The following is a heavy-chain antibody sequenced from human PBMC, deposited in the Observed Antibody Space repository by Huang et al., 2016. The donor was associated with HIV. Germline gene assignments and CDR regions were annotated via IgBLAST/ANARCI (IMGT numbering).Heavy chain of an antibody. D-gene: IGHD5-12*01. V-gene: IGHV3-30*02. J-gene: IGHJ6*03. CDR1: GFIFDIFG. CDR2: RRSDGSKE. CDR3: ARAVDGFNSKGFYMDV. Sequence: QVQLVESGGGVVQPGGSLRLSCGESGFIFDIFGMHWGRQGPGKGLEWVAFRRSDGSKEYNGESVKGRFSISRDNFENMVYLQMNSLGDGDTAIYYCARAVDGFNSKGFYMDVWGKGTAVIVSS.